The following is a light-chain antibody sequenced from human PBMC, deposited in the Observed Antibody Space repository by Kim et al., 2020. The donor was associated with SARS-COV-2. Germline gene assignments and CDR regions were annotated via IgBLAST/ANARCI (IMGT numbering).Light chain of an antibody. CDR3: SSYSSSTSLL. J-gene: IGLJ2*01. Sequence: GQSITISCTATSSDVGAYNYVSWYQKHPGKAPKLMIYDVDNRPSGVSYRFSGSKSGNTASLTVSELQAEDEADYYCSSYSSSTSLLFGGGTQLTVL. CDR2: DVD. V-gene: IGLV2-14*03. CDR1: SSDVGAYNY.